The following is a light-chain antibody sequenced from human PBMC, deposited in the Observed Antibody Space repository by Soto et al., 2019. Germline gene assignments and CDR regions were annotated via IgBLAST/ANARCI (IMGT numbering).Light chain of an antibody. Sequence: EIALAQSPGTLSLSPGERATLSCRASQSVSSNYLAWYQQKPGQAPRLLIYAASSRATGIPDRFSGSGSGTDFTLTISRLEPEDFAVYYCQQYGSSRWTFGQGAKVEV. CDR1: QSVSSNY. V-gene: IGKV3-20*01. CDR3: QQYGSSRWT. CDR2: AAS. J-gene: IGKJ1*01.